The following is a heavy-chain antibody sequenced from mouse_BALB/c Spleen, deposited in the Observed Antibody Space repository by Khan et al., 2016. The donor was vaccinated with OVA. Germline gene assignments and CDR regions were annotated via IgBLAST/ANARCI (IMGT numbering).Heavy chain of an antibody. J-gene: IGHJ2*01. CDR3: ARMARTIN. V-gene: IGHV5-6-3*01. Sequence: EVQLVESGGGLVQPGGSLKLSCAASGFTFSSYGMSWVRPPPDKRLELVTTINSNGGSTYYPDSVKGRFTISRDNAKNPLYLQMSSLKSEDTAMYYCARMARTINWGQGTTLTVSS. CDR2: INSNGGST. CDR1: GFTFSSYG.